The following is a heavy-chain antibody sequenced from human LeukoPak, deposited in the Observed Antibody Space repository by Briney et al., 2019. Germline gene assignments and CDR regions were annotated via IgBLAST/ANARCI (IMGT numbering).Heavy chain of an antibody. CDR1: GDSISSGYYH. J-gene: IGHJ4*02. CDR3: ANGVPGY. D-gene: IGHD4-17*01. CDR2: FYASGST. Sequence: MTSETLSLTCTVSGDSISSGYYHWTRIRQPAGKGLEWIGRFYASGSTNYNPSLKSRVTISVDTSKNQFSLKLTSVTAADTAVYYCANGVPGYWGQGSLVTVSS. V-gene: IGHV4-61*02.